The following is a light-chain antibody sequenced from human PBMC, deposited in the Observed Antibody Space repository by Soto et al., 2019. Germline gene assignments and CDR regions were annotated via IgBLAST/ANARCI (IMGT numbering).Light chain of an antibody. CDR2: SAF. V-gene: IGKV1-39*01. Sequence: DIQLTQSPSSLSASVGDRVTITCRASQSITSYLNWYQQKPGKAPNLLIYSAFSLESGVPSRFSGSGSGTDYTLTISSLQPEDFATYFCQQSYSRPRTFGQGTKVDIK. J-gene: IGKJ1*01. CDR3: QQSYSRPRT. CDR1: QSITSY.